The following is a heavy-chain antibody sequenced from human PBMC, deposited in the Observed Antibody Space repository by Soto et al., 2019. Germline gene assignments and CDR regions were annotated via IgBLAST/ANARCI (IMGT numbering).Heavy chain of an antibody. CDR1: GVTFSGSA. D-gene: IGHD6-13*01. CDR3: TRGSSSWYSGAFDI. V-gene: IGHV3-73*01. J-gene: IGHJ3*02. CDR2: IRSKANSYAT. Sequence: GGSLRLSCAASGVTFSGSAMHWVRQASGKGLEWVGRIRSKANSYATAYAASVKGRFTISRDDSKNTAYLQMNSLKTEDTAVYYCTRGSSSWYSGAFDIWGQGTMVTVSS.